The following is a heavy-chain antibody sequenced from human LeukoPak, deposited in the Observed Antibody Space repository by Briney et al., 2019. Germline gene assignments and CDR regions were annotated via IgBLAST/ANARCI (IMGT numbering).Heavy chain of an antibody. CDR3: ARGQSKDWYMDV. D-gene: IGHD3-9*01. CDR2: MNPNSGGT. Sequence: GASVKVSCKASGYTFTDYYIHWVRQAPGQGLEWMAWMNPNSGGTSYAQKFQGRVTMTRDTSISTGYMELSRLRFDDTAVYYCARGQSKDWYMDVWGKGTTVTISS. J-gene: IGHJ6*03. V-gene: IGHV1-2*02. CDR1: GYTFTDYY.